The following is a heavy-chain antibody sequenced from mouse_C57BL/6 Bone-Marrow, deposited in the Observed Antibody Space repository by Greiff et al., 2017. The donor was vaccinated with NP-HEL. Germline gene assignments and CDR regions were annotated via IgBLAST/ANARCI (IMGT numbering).Heavy chain of an antibody. CDR3: ARSRTAWFAY. CDR2: INPNNGGT. Sequence: VQLQQSEPELVKPGASVKISCKASGYTFTDYYMNWVKQSHGKSLEWIGDINPNNGGTSYNQKFKGKATLTVDKSSSTAYMELRSLTSEDSAVYYCARSRTAWFAYWGQGTLVTVSA. CDR1: GYTFTDYY. J-gene: IGHJ3*01. V-gene: IGHV1-26*01.